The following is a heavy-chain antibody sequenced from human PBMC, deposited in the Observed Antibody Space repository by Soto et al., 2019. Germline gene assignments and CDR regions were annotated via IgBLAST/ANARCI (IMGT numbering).Heavy chain of an antibody. Sequence: SETLSLTCTVSGGSISSGDYYWSWIRQPPGKGLEWIGYIYYSRSTYYNPSLKSRVTISVDTSKNQFSLKLSSVTAADTAVYYCARVGDSSGYREGDAFDIWGQGTMVTVSS. V-gene: IGHV4-30-4*01. J-gene: IGHJ3*02. CDR1: GGSISSGDYY. CDR3: ARVGDSSGYREGDAFDI. CDR2: IYYSRST. D-gene: IGHD3-22*01.